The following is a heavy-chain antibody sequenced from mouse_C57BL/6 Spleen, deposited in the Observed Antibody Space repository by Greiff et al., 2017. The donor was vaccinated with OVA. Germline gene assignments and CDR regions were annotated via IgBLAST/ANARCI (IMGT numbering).Heavy chain of an antibody. CDR1: GYTFTSYG. Sequence: QVQLKESGAELARPGASVKLSCKASGYTFTSYGISWVKQRTGQGLEWIGEIYPRSGNTYYNEKFKGEATLTADKSSSTAYMELRSLTSEDSAVYFCARASYYGSSLTFDYWGQGTTLTVSS. V-gene: IGHV1-81*01. J-gene: IGHJ2*01. D-gene: IGHD1-1*01. CDR2: IYPRSGNT. CDR3: ARASYYGSSLTFDY.